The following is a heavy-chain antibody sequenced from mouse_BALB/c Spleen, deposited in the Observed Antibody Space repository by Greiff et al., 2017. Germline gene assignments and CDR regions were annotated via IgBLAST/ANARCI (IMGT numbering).Heavy chain of an antibody. V-gene: IGHV8-8*01. CDR1: GFSLSTSGMS. D-gene: IGHD1-1*01. Sequence: QVTLKVSGPGILQPSQTLSLTCSFSGFSLSTSGMSVGWIRQPSGKGLEWLAHIWWNDDKYYNPALKSRLTISKDTSNNQVFLKIASVVTADTATYYCARIGATVVAPHFDYWGQGTTLTVSS. CDR2: IWWNDDK. J-gene: IGHJ2*01. CDR3: ARIGATVVAPHFDY.